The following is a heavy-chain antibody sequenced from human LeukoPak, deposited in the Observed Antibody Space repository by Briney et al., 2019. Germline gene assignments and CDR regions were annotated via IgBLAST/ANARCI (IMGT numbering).Heavy chain of an antibody. CDR1: GDSVSSNSAA. CDR2: TYYRSKWYN. D-gene: IGHD1-7*01. V-gene: IGHV6-1*01. Sequence: SQTLSLTCAISGDSVSSNSAAWNWIRQSPSRGLEWLGRTYYRSKWYNDYAVSVKSRITINPDTSKNQFSLQLNSVTPEDTAVYYCAQSGVPGTGTTQSGHWFDPWGQGTLVTVSS. J-gene: IGHJ5*02. CDR3: AQSGVPGTGTTQSGHWFDP.